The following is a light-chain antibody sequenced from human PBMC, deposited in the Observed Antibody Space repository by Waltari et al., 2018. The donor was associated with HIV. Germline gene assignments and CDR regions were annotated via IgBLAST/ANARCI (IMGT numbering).Light chain of an antibody. CDR3: CSYAGSYTFVV. J-gene: IGLJ3*02. CDR2: DVY. V-gene: IGLV2-11*01. Sequence: QSALTQPRSVSGSPGQSVTISCTGTSSDVGGYHYVSWYQQHPGKAPRLMIYDVYKRPSGVPDRFSGSKSGNTASLTISGLQAEDEADYYCCSYAGSYTFVVFGGGTKLTVL. CDR1: SSDVGGYHY.